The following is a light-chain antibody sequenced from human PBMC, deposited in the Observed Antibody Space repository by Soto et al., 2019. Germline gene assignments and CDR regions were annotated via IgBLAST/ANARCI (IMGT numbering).Light chain of an antibody. CDR1: QGISSY. V-gene: IGKV1-9*01. CDR3: QQFNSYPRT. Sequence: IQLTQSPSSLSASVGDRVTMTCRASQGISSYLTWYQQKPGKAPKLLIYAAYTLQSGVPSRFSGSGSGTDFTLTISCLQSEDFATYYCQQFNSYPRTFGEGTKVDI. CDR2: AAY. J-gene: IGKJ1*01.